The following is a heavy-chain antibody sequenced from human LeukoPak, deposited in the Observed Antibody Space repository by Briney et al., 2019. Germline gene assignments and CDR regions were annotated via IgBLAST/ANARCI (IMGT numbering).Heavy chain of an antibody. CDR1: GYTFTSYG. CDR2: ISAYNGNT. Sequence: GASVKVSCKASGYTFTSYGISWVRQAPGQGLEWMGWISAYNGNTNYAQKLQGRVTMTTDTSTSTAYMELRSLRSDDTAVYYCARDMAFHVAGKRLDYWGQGTLVTVSS. CDR3: ARDMAFHVAGKRLDY. V-gene: IGHV1-18*01. J-gene: IGHJ4*02. D-gene: IGHD6-19*01.